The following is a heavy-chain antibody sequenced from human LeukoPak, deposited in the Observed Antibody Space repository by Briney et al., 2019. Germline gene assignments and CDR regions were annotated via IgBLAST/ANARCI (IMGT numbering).Heavy chain of an antibody. CDR3: ARERAVLLWFGELGGSDY. Sequence: GASVSVSSKASGYTFTIYGISWVRQAPGQGREWMGWISAYNGNTNYAQKLQGRVTMTTDTSTSTAYMELRSLRSDDTAVYYCARERAVLLWFGELGGSDYWGQGTLVTVSS. J-gene: IGHJ4*02. CDR1: GYTFTIYG. V-gene: IGHV1-18*01. CDR2: ISAYNGNT. D-gene: IGHD3-10*01.